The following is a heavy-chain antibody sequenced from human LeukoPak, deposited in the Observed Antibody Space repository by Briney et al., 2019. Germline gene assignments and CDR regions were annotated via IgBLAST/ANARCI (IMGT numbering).Heavy chain of an antibody. Sequence: SGPTLVYPTQTLTLTCTFSGFSLTTSGVGVGWIRQPPGKALEWLALINWDDQKVYSPSLQSRLSITKDTSKNQVVLTMTNVDPVDTATYYCAHRRDSSGYQYRYWFAPWGQGTLVTVSS. CDR2: INWDDQK. J-gene: IGHJ5*02. V-gene: IGHV2-5*02. CDR1: GFSLTTSGVG. D-gene: IGHD3-22*01. CDR3: AHRRDSSGYQYRYWFAP.